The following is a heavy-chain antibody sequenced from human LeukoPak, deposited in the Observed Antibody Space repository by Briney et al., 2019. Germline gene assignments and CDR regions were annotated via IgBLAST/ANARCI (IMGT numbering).Heavy chain of an antibody. CDR3: AREVFASYFDAFDI. CDR1: GYTFTGYY. Sequence: ASVKVSCKASGYTFTGYYMHWVRQAPGQGLEWMGWINPKSGGTNYAQKFQGRVTMTRDTSISTAYMELSRLRSDDTAVYYCAREVFASYFDAFDIWGQGTMVTVSS. J-gene: IGHJ3*02. CDR2: INPKSGGT. D-gene: IGHD1-26*01. V-gene: IGHV1-2*02.